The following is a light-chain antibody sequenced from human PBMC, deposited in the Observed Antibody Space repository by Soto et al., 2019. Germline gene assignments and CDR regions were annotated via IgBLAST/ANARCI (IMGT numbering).Light chain of an antibody. CDR1: SSDVGGYNY. CDR2: EVS. J-gene: IGLJ1*01. CDR3: SSYTSGSTLCV. Sequence: QSVLTQSASVSGSPGQSITISCTGTSSDVGGYNYVSWYQQHPGKAPKLMIYEVSNRPSGVSNRFSGSKSGNTASLTISGLQAEDEADYYCSSYTSGSTLCVFGTGTKVTVL. V-gene: IGLV2-14*01.